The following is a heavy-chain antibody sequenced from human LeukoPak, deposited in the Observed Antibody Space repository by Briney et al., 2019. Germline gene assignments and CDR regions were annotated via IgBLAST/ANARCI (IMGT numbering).Heavy chain of an antibody. V-gene: IGHV3-33*06. Sequence: PGGSLRLSCAASGFTFSSYGMHWVRQAPGKGLEWVAVIWYDGSNKYYADSVKGRFTISRDNSKNTLYQQMNSLRAEDTAVYYCAKDGPQYYYDSSGYYYNAEYFQHWGQGTLVTVSS. CDR3: AKDGPQYYYDSSGYYYNAEYFQH. CDR1: GFTFSSYG. CDR2: IWYDGSNK. J-gene: IGHJ1*01. D-gene: IGHD3-22*01.